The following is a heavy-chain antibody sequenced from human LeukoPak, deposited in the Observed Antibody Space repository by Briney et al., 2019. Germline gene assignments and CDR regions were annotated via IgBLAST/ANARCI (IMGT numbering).Heavy chain of an antibody. CDR1: GGSFSGYY. J-gene: IGHJ5*02. CDR2: INHSGST. D-gene: IGHD3-10*01. V-gene: IGHV4-34*01. CDR3: ARRRLSYYYGSGSSYNWFDP. Sequence: SETLSLTCAVYGGSFSGYYWSWIRQPPGKGLEWIGEINHSGSTNYNPSLKSRVTTSVDTSKNQFSLKLSSVTAADTAVYYCARRRLSYYYGSGSSYNWFDPWGQGTLVTVSS.